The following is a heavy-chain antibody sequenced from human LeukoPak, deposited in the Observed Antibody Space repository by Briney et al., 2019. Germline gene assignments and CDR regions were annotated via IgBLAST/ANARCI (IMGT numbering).Heavy chain of an antibody. J-gene: IGHJ4*02. CDR2: IYHDGST. CDR1: GYSISSGYY. CDR3: ARNYYYDSSGYPFDY. D-gene: IGHD3-22*01. Sequence: SETLSLTCTVSGYSISSGYYWGWIRQPPGKGLEWIGNIYHDGSTYYNPSLKSRVTISVDTSKNQFSLKLSSVTAADTAVYYCARNYYYDSSGYPFDYWGQGTLVTVSS. V-gene: IGHV4-38-2*02.